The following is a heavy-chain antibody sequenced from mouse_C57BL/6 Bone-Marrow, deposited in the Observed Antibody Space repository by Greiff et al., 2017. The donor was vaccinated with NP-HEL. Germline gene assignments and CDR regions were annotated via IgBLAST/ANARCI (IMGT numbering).Heavy chain of an antibody. Sequence: QVQLQQPGAELVKPGASVKMSCKASGYTFTSYWITWVKQRPGQGLERIGDIYPGSGSTNYIEKFKSKATLTVDTSSSTAYMQLSSLTSEDSAVYYCARAFYYDYDGVDYWGQGTTLTVSS. CDR3: ARAFYYDYDGVDY. CDR2: IYPGSGST. D-gene: IGHD2-4*01. CDR1: GYTFTSYW. J-gene: IGHJ2*01. V-gene: IGHV1-55*01.